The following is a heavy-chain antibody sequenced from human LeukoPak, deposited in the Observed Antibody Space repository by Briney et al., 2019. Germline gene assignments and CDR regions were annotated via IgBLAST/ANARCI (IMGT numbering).Heavy chain of an antibody. CDR2: TYYRSTCY. CDR3: ARRLTQYDCFDP. J-gene: IGHJ5*02. CDR1: GDSVSSNSVT. Sequence: SQTLSLTCAISGDSVSSNSVTWNWIRQSPSRGLEWLGRTYYRSTCYNAVSVRGRITVNPDTSKNQFSLHLNSVTPEDTAVYYCARRLTQYDCFDPWGQGILVTVSS. D-gene: IGHD2-2*01. V-gene: IGHV6-1*01.